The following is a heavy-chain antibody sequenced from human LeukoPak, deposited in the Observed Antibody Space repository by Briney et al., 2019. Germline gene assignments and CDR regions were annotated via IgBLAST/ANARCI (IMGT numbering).Heavy chain of an antibody. Sequence: GSSVKVSCKASGGTFSSYAISWVRQAPGQGLEWMEGIIPIFGTANYAQKFQGRVTITADESTSTAYMELSSLRSEDTAVYYCARGYCTNGVCYPTYYYYYYMDVWGKGTTVTVSS. CDR3: ARGYCTNGVCYPTYYYYYYMDV. D-gene: IGHD2-8*01. CDR1: GGTFSSYA. CDR2: IIPIFGTA. V-gene: IGHV1-69*01. J-gene: IGHJ6*03.